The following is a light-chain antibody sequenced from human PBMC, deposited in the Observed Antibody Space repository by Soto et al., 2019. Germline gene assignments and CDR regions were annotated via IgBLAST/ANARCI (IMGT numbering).Light chain of an antibody. J-gene: IGKJ2*01. CDR1: QSVSSSY. V-gene: IGKV3-20*01. CDR3: QQYGSSRT. Sequence: EIVLTQSPGTLSLSPGERATLSCRASQSVSSSYLAWYQQKPGQAPRLLIYGASSRATGIPDRFSGSGSGIDFTLTISRLEPEDFAVYSCQQYGSSRTFGQGTKLEIK. CDR2: GAS.